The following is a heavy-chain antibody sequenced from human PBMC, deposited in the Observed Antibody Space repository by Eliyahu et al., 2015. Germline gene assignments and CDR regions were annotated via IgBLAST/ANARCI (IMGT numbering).Heavy chain of an antibody. V-gene: IGHV1-2*06. Sequence: QVQLVQSGAXVKKPGASVKVXXKASXYTXTXYYMHWVRQAPGQGLEWMGRINPNSGGTNYAQKFQGRVTMTRDTSISTAYMELSRLRSDDTAVYYCARVHYGSGSYCNWFDPWGQGTLVTVSS. J-gene: IGHJ5*02. CDR2: INPNSGGT. CDR1: XYTXTXYY. CDR3: ARVHYGSGSYCNWFDP. D-gene: IGHD3-10*01.